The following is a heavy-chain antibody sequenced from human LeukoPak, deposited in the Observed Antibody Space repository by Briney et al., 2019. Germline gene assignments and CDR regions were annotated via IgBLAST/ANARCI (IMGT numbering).Heavy chain of an antibody. J-gene: IGHJ6*02. V-gene: IGHV4-59*01. CDR3: ARDNWNYGSSMDV. Sequence: PSETLSLTCTVSGGSISSYYWSWIRQPPGKGLEWIGYIYYSGSTNYNPSLKSRVTISADTSKNQFSLKQSSVTAADTAVYYCARDNWNYGSSMDVWGQGTTVTVSS. CDR1: GGSISSYY. D-gene: IGHD1-7*01. CDR2: IYYSGST.